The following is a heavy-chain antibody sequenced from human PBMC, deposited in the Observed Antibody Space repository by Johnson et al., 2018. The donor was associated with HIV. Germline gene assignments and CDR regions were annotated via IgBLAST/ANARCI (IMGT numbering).Heavy chain of an antibody. V-gene: IGHV3-33*05. CDR3: AREGALLLWFGASPFDI. Sequence: QVQLVESGGGLVQPGGSLRLSCVASGFTITTYGMHWVRQAPGKGLEWVAVISYDGSNKYYVDSVKGRFTISRDNAKNTLYLQMNSLRAEDTAVYYCAREGALLLWFGASPFDIWGQGTMVTVSS. D-gene: IGHD3-10*01. J-gene: IGHJ3*02. CDR2: ISYDGSNK. CDR1: GFTITTYG.